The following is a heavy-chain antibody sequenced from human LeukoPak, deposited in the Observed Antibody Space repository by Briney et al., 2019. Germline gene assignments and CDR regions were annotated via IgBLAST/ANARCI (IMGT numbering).Heavy chain of an antibody. CDR3: VKETGITGAGDC. J-gene: IGHJ4*02. CDR1: GFTFSRYA. Sequence: GGSLRLSCAASGFTFSRYAMHWVRQAPGKGLEWVAVISTDGSEKYDADSVKGRFTISRDSSKNTLYLQMNNLRPEDTAVYYCVKETGITGAGDCWGQGTLVTVSS. V-gene: IGHV3-30*04. D-gene: IGHD1-20*01. CDR2: ISTDGSEK.